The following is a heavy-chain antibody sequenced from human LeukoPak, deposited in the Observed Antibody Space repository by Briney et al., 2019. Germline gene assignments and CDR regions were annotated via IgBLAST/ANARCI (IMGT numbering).Heavy chain of an antibody. CDR1: GGSITTTNY. D-gene: IGHD1-26*01. Sequence: SGTPSLTCGVSGGSITTTNYWSWVRQSPGRGLEWIGEISLSGYTGFNPSLWGRVTMSLDESKNHLSLTLTSVTAADTAIYYCSRESGPYSPFGHWGQGILVTVTT. CDR2: ISLSGYT. CDR3: SRESGPYSPFGH. V-gene: IGHV4-4*02. J-gene: IGHJ4*02.